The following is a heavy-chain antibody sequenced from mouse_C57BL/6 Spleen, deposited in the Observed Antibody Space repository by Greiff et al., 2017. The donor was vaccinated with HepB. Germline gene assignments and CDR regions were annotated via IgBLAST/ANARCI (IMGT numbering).Heavy chain of an antibody. V-gene: IGHV14-3*01. CDR1: GFNIKNTY. Sequence: VQLQQSVAELVRPGASVKLSCTASGFNIKNTYMHWVKQRPEQGLEWIGRIDPANGNTKYAPKFQGKATITAGTSSNTAYLQLSRLTSEDTAIYYCARLAYGSSSYYAMYYWGQGTSVTVSS. CDR2: IDPANGNT. D-gene: IGHD1-1*01. J-gene: IGHJ4*01. CDR3: ARLAYGSSSYYAMYY.